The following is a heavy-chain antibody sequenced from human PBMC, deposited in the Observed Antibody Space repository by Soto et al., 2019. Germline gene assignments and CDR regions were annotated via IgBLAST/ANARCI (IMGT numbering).Heavy chain of an antibody. J-gene: IGHJ4*02. CDR3: VTEGHGYSRLPQDY. CDR1: GYTFTGYY. V-gene: IGHV1-2*02. Sequence: GASVKVSCKASGYTFTGYYLHWVRQAPGHGLEWMGCVNPDSGVTNFAQKFHGRLTMTRETSISTAYLEMSSLRSDDTAVYYCVTEGHGYSRLPQDYWGQGTLVTVSS. CDR2: VNPDSGVT. D-gene: IGHD1-26*01.